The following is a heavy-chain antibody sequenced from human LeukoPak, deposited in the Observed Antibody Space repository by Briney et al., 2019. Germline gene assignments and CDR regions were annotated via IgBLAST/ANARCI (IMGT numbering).Heavy chain of an antibody. CDR1: GFTFSNYG. Sequence: GGSLRLSCAASGFTFSNYGMYWVRQAPGKGLEWVAAISYDGTDKYYADSVQGRFTISRDKSKDTLYLHMSSLRLEDTAVYYCVKALGYSYGHGPDYWGQGTLVTVSS. CDR2: ISYDGTDK. D-gene: IGHD5-18*01. CDR3: VKALGYSYGHGPDY. J-gene: IGHJ4*02. V-gene: IGHV3-30*18.